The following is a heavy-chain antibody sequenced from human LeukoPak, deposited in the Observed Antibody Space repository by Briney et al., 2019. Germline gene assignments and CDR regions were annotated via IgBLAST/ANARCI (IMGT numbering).Heavy chain of an antibody. D-gene: IGHD5-12*01. CDR1: GFTFSSYG. CDR2: IWYDGSNK. CDR3: ACGYESGNWFDP. V-gene: IGHV3-33*01. J-gene: IGHJ5*02. Sequence: PGGSLRLSCAASGFTFSSYGMHWVRQAPGKGLEWVAVIWYDGSNKYYADSVEGRFTISRDNSKNTLYLQMNSLRAEDTAVYYCACGYESGNWFDPWGQGTLVTVSS.